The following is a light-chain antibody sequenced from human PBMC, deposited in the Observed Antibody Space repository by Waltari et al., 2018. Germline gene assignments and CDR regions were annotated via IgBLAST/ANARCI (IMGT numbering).Light chain of an antibody. Sequence: DIQMTQSPSSLSASVGDRVTITCQASQDISNYLNWYQQKPGKAPKLLIYDASNLETGFPSRFSGSGSGTDFTFTISSLQPEDIATYYCQQYDSLFGQGTKLEIK. V-gene: IGKV1-33*01. CDR3: QQYDSL. J-gene: IGKJ2*01. CDR2: DAS. CDR1: QDISNY.